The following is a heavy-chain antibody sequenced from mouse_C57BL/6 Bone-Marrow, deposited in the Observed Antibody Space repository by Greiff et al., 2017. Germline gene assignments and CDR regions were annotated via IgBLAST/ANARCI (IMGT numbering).Heavy chain of an antibody. D-gene: IGHD1-1*01. CDR2: IHPNSGST. V-gene: IGHV1-64*01. CDR1: GYTFTSYW. Sequence: QVQLQQPGAELVKPGASVKLSCKASGYTFTSYWMHWVKQRPGQGLELIGMIHPNSGSTNYNARFKSKDTLTVDKSSSTAYIHLSILTSEDSAVYCCARRGPAYYYGSSCGYSAMDYWGQGTSVTVSS. CDR3: ARRGPAYYYGSSCGYSAMDY. J-gene: IGHJ4*01.